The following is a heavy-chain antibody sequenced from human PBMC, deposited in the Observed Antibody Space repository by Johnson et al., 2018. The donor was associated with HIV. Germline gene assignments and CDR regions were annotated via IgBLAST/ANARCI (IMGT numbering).Heavy chain of an antibody. CDR2: IHYDAIGK. D-gene: IGHD1-26*01. Sequence: QVQLVESGGGVVQPGGSLRLSYDASGFTFSVYDRHWVCQAPGKGLQWVPFIHYDAIGKYSGGAVMGRFTFSRDNSKNTLYLQMNGLRTEDTAVYYCGRILQSMGATRYAFDIWGQGTMVTVSS. J-gene: IGHJ3*02. CDR3: GRILQSMGATRYAFDI. V-gene: IGHV3-30*02. CDR1: GFTFSVYD.